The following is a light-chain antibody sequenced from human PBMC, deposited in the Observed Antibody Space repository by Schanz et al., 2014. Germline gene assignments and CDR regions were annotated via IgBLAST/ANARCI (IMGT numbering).Light chain of an antibody. V-gene: IGKV1-5*03. CDR1: QSITTR. J-gene: IGKJ2*01. CDR3: QQYKSNSGYT. Sequence: DIQMTQSPSTLSASVGDRVTLTCRASQSITTRLAWYQQKPGKAPKLLVYQASSLESGVPSRFSGSGSGTEFTLTISSLQPDDFATYYCQQYKSNSGYTFGQGTKLEIK. CDR2: QAS.